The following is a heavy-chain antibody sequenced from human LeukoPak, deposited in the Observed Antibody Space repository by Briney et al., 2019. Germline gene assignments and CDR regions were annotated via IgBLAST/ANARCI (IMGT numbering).Heavy chain of an antibody. J-gene: IGHJ3*02. V-gene: IGHV1-69*06. CDR3: AREGRSMIVSPDAFHI. CDR1: GGTFSSYA. D-gene: IGHD3-22*01. CDR2: IIPIFGTP. Sequence: SVKVSCKASGGTFSSYAISWVRQAPGQGLEWMGGIIPIFGTPNYAQKFQGRVTITADKSTSTAYMELSSLRSEDTAVYYCAREGRSMIVSPDAFHIWGQGTMVTVSS.